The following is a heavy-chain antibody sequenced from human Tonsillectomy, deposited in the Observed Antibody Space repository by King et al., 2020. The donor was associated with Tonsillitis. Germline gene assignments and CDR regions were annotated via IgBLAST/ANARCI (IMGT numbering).Heavy chain of an antibody. CDR2: ISGSGGST. J-gene: IGHJ6*02. CDR3: AKEEPAAAHYQNYGMDV. V-gene: IGHV3-23*04. D-gene: IGHD2-2*01. CDR1: GFTFSSYA. Sequence: VQLVESGGGLVQPGGSLRVSCAASGFTFSSYAMSWVRQAPGKGLEWVSGISGSGGSTYYADSVKGRFTISRDNSKNTMYLQMNSLRAEDTAVYYCAKEEPAAAHYQNYGMDVWGQGTTVTVSS.